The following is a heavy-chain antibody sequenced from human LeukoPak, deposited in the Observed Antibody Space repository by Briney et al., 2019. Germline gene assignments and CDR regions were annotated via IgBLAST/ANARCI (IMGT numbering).Heavy chain of an antibody. CDR3: ARDKWQGEPAFGYYYGMDV. CDR2: ISYDGSNK. J-gene: IGHJ6*02. CDR1: GASISRSN. Sequence: PSGTLSLTCAVSGASISRSNWWTWVRQAPGKGLEWVAVISYDGSNKYYADSVKGRFTISRDNSKNTLYLQMNSLRAEDTAVYYCARDKWQGEPAFGYYYGMDVWGQGTTVTVSS. V-gene: IGHV3-30*19. D-gene: IGHD1-26*01.